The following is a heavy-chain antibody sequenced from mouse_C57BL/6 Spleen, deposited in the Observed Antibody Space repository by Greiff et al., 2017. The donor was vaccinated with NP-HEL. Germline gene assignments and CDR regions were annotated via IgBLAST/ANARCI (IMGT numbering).Heavy chain of an antibody. V-gene: IGHV14-2*01. CDR1: GFNIKDYY. J-gene: IGHJ4*01. CDR2: IDPEDGET. CDR3: ANYGRRYYYAMDY. D-gene: IGHD1-1*01. Sequence: VHVKQSGAELVKPGASVKLSCTASGFNIKDYYMHWVKQRTEQGLEWIGRIDPEDGETKYAPKFQGKATITADTSSNTAYLQLSSLTSEDTAVYYCANYGRRYYYAMDYWGQGTSVTVSS.